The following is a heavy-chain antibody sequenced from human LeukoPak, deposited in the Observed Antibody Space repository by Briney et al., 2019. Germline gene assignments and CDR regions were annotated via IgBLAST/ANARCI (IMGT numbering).Heavy chain of an antibody. J-gene: IGHJ4*02. CDR2: IYHSGST. CDR3: ARALRSGSYVDY. V-gene: IGHV4-30-2*01. CDR1: GGSIMSYY. D-gene: IGHD1-26*01. Sequence: PSETLSLTCTVSGGSIMSYYWSWIRQPPGKGLEWIGYIYHSGSTYYNPSLKSRVTISVDRSKNQFSLKLSSVTAADTAVYYCARALRSGSYVDYWGQGTLVTVSS.